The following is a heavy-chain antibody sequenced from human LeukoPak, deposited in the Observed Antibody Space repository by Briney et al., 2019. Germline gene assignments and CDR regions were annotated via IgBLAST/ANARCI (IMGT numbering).Heavy chain of an antibody. V-gene: IGHV3-21*01. Sequence: GGSLRLSCAASGFTVSSLAIHRVRQAPRKGLKWVSSSGTRSGTKYYADSVKGRFTISRDSAMNSVSLQINSLRAEDTAVYYWVVQITYGELSDPDFGGQGILVTVSS. CDR3: VVQITYGELSDPDF. CDR1: GFTVSSLA. J-gene: IGHJ4*02. D-gene: IGHD3-16*02. CDR2: SGTRSGTK.